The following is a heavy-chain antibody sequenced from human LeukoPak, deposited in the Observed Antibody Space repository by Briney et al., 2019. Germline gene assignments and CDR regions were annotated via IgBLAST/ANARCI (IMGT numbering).Heavy chain of an antibody. Sequence: SVKVSCKASGGTFSSYAISWVRQAPGQGLEWMGGIIPIFGTANYAQKFQGRVTITADESTSTAYMELSSLRAEDTAVYYCAKDLLGSWWSAFDYWGQGTLVTVSS. J-gene: IGHJ4*02. CDR3: AKDLLGSWWSAFDY. D-gene: IGHD6-13*01. V-gene: IGHV1-69*13. CDR1: GGTFSSYA. CDR2: IIPIFGTA.